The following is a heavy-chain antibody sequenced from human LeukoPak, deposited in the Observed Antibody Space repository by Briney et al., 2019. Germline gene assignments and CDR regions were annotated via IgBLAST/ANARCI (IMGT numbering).Heavy chain of an antibody. D-gene: IGHD5-18*01. J-gene: IGHJ4*02. CDR2: ISSSSSYI. CDR1: GFTFSSYS. CDR3: ARDQGGYSYGTIDY. Sequence: GGSPRLSCAASGFTFSSYSMNWVRQAPGKGLEWVSSISSSSSYIYYADSVKGRFTISRDNAKNSLYLQMNSLRAEDTAVYYCARDQGGYSYGTIDYWGQGTLVTVSS. V-gene: IGHV3-21*01.